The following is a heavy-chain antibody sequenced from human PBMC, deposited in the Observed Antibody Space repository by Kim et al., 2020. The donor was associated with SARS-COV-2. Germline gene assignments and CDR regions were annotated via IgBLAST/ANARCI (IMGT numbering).Heavy chain of an antibody. J-gene: IGHJ6*02. V-gene: IGHV1-2*04. Sequence: ASVKVSCKASGYTFTGYYMHWVRQAPGQGLEWMGWINPNSGGTNYAQKLQGWVTMTRDTSISTAYMELSRLRSDDTAVYYCAREGDDGDQYFYYYGLDVWGQGTPVTVSS. CDR2: INPNSGGT. CDR1: GYTFTGYY. CDR3: AREGDDGDQYFYYYGLDV. D-gene: IGHD4-17*01.